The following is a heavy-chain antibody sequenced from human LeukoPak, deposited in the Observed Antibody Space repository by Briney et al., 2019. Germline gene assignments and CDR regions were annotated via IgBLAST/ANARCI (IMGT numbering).Heavy chain of an antibody. D-gene: IGHD5-12*01. CDR2: IYTSGST. V-gene: IGHV4-4*07. CDR3: ASHIEATTYFDY. J-gene: IGHJ4*02. Sequence: SETLSLTCTVSGGSISSYYWSWIRQPAGKGLEWIGRIYTSGSTNYNPSLKSRVTMSVDTSKNQFSLKLSSVTAADTAVYYCASHIEATTYFDYWGQGTLVTVSS. CDR1: GGSISSYY.